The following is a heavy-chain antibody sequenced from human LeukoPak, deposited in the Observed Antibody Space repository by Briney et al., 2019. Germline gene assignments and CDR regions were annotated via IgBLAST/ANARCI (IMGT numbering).Heavy chain of an antibody. V-gene: IGHV1-2*02. J-gene: IGHJ4*02. CDR1: GYTFTGYF. Sequence: ASVKVSCKASGYTFTGYFMHWVRQAPGQGLEWMGWINPNSGGTSYLQNFQGRVTMTRDTSISTAYMDLSRLRSDDTAVYYCARSEGVLLPLYWGQGTLVTVSS. D-gene: IGHD5-12*01. CDR2: INPNSGGT. CDR3: ARSEGVLLPLY.